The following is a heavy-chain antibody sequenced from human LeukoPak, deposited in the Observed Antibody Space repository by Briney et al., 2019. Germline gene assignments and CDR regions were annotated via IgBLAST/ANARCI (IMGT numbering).Heavy chain of an antibody. CDR3: ARRTDGMDV. CDR2: IHPGEYER. J-gene: IGHJ6*02. CDR1: GYRFTSYW. Sequence: GESLKISCKASGYRFTSYWIGWVRQMPGKGLEWMGVIHPGEYERRYSPSFEGQVTISADKSISTAYLQWSSLKASDTAMYYCARRTDGMDVWGQGTTVTVS. V-gene: IGHV5-51*01.